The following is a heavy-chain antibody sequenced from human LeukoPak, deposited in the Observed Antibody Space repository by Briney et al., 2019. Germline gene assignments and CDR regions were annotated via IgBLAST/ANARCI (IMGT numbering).Heavy chain of an antibody. CDR2: ISSSGSTI. Sequence: GGSLRLSCAASGFTFSSYEMNWVRQAPGKGLEWVSYISSSGSTIYYADSVKGRFTTSRDNAKNSLYLQMNSLRAEDTAVYYCARDGSGSAHYYYYMDVWGKGTTVTISS. CDR1: GFTFSSYE. V-gene: IGHV3-48*03. D-gene: IGHD3-10*01. CDR3: ARDGSGSAHYYYYMDV. J-gene: IGHJ6*03.